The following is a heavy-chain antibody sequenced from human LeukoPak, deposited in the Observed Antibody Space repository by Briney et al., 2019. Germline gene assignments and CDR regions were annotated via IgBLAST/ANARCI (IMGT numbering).Heavy chain of an antibody. Sequence: SETLSLTCTVSGDSISSTTYHWGWIRQSPGKGLEWIGSVYYSGSTFYNPSLSRRVTVSVDTSKNQFSLRLSSVTAADTAVYYCAREGSDPLFDYWGQGTLVTVSS. CDR1: GDSISSTTYH. J-gene: IGHJ4*02. V-gene: IGHV4-39*02. CDR2: VYYSGST. CDR3: AREGSDPLFDY.